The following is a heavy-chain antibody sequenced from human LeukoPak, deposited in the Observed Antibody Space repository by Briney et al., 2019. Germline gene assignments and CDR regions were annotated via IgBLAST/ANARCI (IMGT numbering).Heavy chain of an antibody. CDR2: INPDGRDT. V-gene: IGHV3-7*01. J-gene: IGHJ3*02. CDR3: ARTYYYDSSGYWGAFDI. CDR1: GFTFNRCW. Sequence: PRGSLRLSCVVSGFTFNRCWMNWVRQAPGKGLEWVAHINPDGRDTYYVDSVKGRFTISRDNAKNSLYLQMNSLRAEDTAVYYCARTYYYDSSGYWGAFDIWGQGTMVPVSS. D-gene: IGHD3-22*01.